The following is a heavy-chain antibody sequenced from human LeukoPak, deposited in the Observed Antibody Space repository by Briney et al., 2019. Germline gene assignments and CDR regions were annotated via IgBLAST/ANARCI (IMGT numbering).Heavy chain of an antibody. CDR1: GFTFSSYW. D-gene: IGHD1-26*01. CDR3: ARVHAKWELLSYFDY. CDR2: INHNGNVN. Sequence: PGGSLRLSCAASGFTFSSYWMNWARQAPGKGLEWVASINHNGNVNYYVDSVKGRFTISRDNAKNSLYLQMSNLRAEDTAVYFCARVHAKWELLSYFDYWGQGTLVTVSS. V-gene: IGHV3-7*03. J-gene: IGHJ4*02.